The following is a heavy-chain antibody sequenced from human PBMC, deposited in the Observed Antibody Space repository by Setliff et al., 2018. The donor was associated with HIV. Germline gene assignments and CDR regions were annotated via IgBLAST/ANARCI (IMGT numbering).Heavy chain of an antibody. J-gene: IGHJ4*02. D-gene: IGHD3-16*01. V-gene: IGHV3-48*04. CDR3: ASSRLFLGEPPSS. CDR2: ISGSSSTI. Sequence: GGSLRLSCSASGFTFDDYGMSWVRQAPGKGLEWVSYISGSSSTIYYADSVKGRFTISRDISNNTLYLQLDSLTMEDTATYYCASSRLFLGEPPSSWGQGVLVTVSS. CDR1: GFTFDDYG.